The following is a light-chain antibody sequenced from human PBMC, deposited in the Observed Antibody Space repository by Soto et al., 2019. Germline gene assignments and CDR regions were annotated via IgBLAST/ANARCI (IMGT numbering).Light chain of an antibody. CDR1: NSDVGGYNY. CDR3: SSYTSSSTRVV. Sequence: QSALTQPASVSGSPGQSITISCTGTNSDVGGYNYVSWYQQHPGKAPKVMIYDVSNRPSGVSNRFSGSKSGNTASLTISGLQVEDEADYYCSSYTSSSTRVVFGGGTKVTVL. V-gene: IGLV2-14*03. J-gene: IGLJ2*01. CDR2: DVS.